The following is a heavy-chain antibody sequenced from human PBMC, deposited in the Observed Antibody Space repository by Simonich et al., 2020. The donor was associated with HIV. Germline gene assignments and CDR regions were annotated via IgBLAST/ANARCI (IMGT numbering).Heavy chain of an antibody. CDR2: IHHSGNT. V-gene: IGHV4-38-2*01. D-gene: IGHD4-17*01. J-gene: IGHJ4*02. CDR3: ARAPDYGANVYFDY. CDR1: GYSITSGYY. Sequence: QVQLQESGPGLVKPSETLSLTCAVSGYSITSGYYWGWVRQPPGKGLEWIGEIHHSGNTNYNPTLKIRVTISVDTSKNQFSLKMTSVTAADTAVDYCARAPDYGANVYFDYWGQGTLVTVSS.